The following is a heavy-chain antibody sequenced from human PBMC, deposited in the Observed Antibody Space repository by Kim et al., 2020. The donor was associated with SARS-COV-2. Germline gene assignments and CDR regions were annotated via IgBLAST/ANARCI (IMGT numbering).Heavy chain of an antibody. D-gene: IGHD5-12*01. CDR2: ITGNGAAT. J-gene: IGHJ4*02. V-gene: IGHV3-23*01. CDR1: GFTFSTYA. Sequence: GGSLRLSCAASGFTFSTYAMSWVRQTPRRGLEWVSTITGNGAATYYADSVRGRFTISRDNSKNTMSLQMNSLRAEDTALYYCAKTWQLGYWGQGAMVTVSS. CDR3: AKTWQLGY.